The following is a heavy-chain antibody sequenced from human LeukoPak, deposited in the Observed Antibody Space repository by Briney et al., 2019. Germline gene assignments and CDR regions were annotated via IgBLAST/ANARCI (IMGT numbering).Heavy chain of an antibody. CDR3: ARGVQEEDFQH. D-gene: IGHD3-10*01. J-gene: IGHJ1*01. CDR1: GVSISSGSYY. Sequence: PSETLSLNCTVSGVSISSGSYYWSWIRQPAGKGLEWIGRIYTSGSTNYNPSLKSRVTISVDTSKNQFSLKLSSVTAADTAVYYCARGVQEEDFQHWGQGTLVTVSS. V-gene: IGHV4-61*02. CDR2: IYTSGST.